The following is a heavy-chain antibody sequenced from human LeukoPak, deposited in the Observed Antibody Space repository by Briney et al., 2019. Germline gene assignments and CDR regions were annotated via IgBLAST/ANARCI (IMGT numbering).Heavy chain of an antibody. D-gene: IGHD5-18*01. V-gene: IGHV1-46*01. Sequence: ASVKVSCKASGYTFTSYYMHWVRQAPGQGLEWMGIINPSGGSTSYAQKFQGRVTKTRDMSTSTVYMELSSLRSEATAVYYCARDGGGYSYGRNGFDPWGQGTLVTVSS. J-gene: IGHJ5*02. CDR3: ARDGGGYSYGRNGFDP. CDR2: INPSGGST. CDR1: GYTFTSYY.